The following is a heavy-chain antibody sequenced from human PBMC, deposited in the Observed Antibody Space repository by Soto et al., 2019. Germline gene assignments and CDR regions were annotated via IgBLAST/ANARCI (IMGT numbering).Heavy chain of an antibody. CDR3: ARGETYLGV. J-gene: IGHJ6*02. CDR1: RDTFNKYA. D-gene: IGHD3-16*01. CDR2: IIPIFSSR. Sequence: QVQLVQSGAEVKKPGSSVKVSCKTSRDTFNKYAFNWVRQAPGQGLEWMGWIIPIFSSRNYAEKFQGRVTTTADDSTSPAYMELRSLRVEDTAVYYCARGETYLGVWGQGTTVTVSS. V-gene: IGHV1-69*01.